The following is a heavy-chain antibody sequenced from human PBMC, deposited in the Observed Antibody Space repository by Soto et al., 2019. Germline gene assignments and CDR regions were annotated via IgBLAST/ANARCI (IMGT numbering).Heavy chain of an antibody. CDR3: ARDVESGSSQYYYYYYGMDV. CDR1: GFTFSSYA. CDR2: ISYDGSNK. D-gene: IGHD1-26*01. J-gene: IGHJ6*02. V-gene: IGHV3-30-3*01. Sequence: GGSLRLSCAASGFTFSSYAMHWVRQAPGKGLEWVAVISYDGSNKYYADSVKGRFTISRDNSKNTLYLQMNSLRAEDTAVYYCARDVESGSSQYYYYYYGMDVWGQGTTVTVS.